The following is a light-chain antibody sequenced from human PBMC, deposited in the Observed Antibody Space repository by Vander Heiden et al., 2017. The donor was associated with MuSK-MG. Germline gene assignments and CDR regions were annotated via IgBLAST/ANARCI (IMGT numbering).Light chain of an antibody. J-gene: IGKJ2*02. Sequence: DIVMTQPPGALAASLGGRVTNHCTSRQCFLFSPHKRNYLALYQQKPGQSPNLLIYWASTRESGVPDRFSGSGSGTDFTLTISSVQAEDGAVYYCQQYYSTPCTFGQGTKLEIK. CDR1: QCFLFSPHKRNY. CDR2: WAS. V-gene: IGKV4-1*01. CDR3: QQYYSTPCT.